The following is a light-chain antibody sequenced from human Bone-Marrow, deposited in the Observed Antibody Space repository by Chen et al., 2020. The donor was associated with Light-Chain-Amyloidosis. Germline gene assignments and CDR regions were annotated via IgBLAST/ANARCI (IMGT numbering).Light chain of an antibody. Sequence: SYELTQPPSVSVSSGQTARITCSGDDLPTKYAYWYQQKPGQAPVLVIHRDTERPSGISERFSGSSAGTTGTVTISGVQAEDETDYHCQSADSSGTYEVIFGGGTKLTVL. CDR2: RDT. CDR3: QSADSSGTYEVI. CDR1: DLPTKY. J-gene: IGLJ2*01. V-gene: IGLV3-25*03.